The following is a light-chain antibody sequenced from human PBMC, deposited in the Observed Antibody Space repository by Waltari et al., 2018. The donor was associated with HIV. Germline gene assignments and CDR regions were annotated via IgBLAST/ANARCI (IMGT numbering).Light chain of an antibody. J-gene: IGLJ1*01. CDR1: NSDVGSYNL. CDR3: CSYAGSNTFV. CDR2: EGS. V-gene: IGLV2-23*03. Sequence: QSALTQPASVSGSPGQSITISCTGSNSDVGSYNLVSWYQQHPGKAPKLMIYEGSKRPSGVSNLFSGSKSCNTSSLTIAGLQAEDEAYYYCCSYAGSNTFVFGTGTKVTVL.